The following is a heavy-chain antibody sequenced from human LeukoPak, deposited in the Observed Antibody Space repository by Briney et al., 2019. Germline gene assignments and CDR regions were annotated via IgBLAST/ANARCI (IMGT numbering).Heavy chain of an antibody. CDR2: IIPILGIA. D-gene: IGHD3-10*01. J-gene: IGHJ4*02. V-gene: IGHV1-69*04. CDR3: ARPYGSGSLDY. Sequence: SVTVSFKACGGTFSNYAINWVRQAAGQGLEWMGRIIPILGIANYAQRFQGRVAITADKSTSTAYMELSSLRSEDTAVYYCARPYGSGSLDYWGQGTLVTVSS. CDR1: GGTFSNYA.